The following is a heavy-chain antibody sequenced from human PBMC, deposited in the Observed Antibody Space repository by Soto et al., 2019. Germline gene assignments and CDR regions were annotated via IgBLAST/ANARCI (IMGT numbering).Heavy chain of an antibody. Sequence: GASVKVSWKASGGTFSSYAISWVRQAPGQGLEWMGGIIPIFGTTNYAQKFQGRVTITADESTSTAYMELSGLRSEDTAVYYCARDGVYSGSSGYYYDNWFDPRGQGTLVTVSS. CDR1: GGTFSSYA. CDR2: IIPIFGTT. V-gene: IGHV1-69*13. D-gene: IGHD3-22*01. J-gene: IGHJ5*02. CDR3: ARDGVYSGSSGYYYDNWFDP.